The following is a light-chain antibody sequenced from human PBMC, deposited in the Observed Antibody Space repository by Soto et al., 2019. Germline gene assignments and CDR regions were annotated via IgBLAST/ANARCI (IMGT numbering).Light chain of an antibody. CDR2: AVS. CDR3: KQSRASPLT. Sequence: IDTTPAPSSVFASVGDSVTITSLAIQGINNWLAWYQQKPGKAPELMIYAVSYLQSGVTSRFSGSGSGTACTLTISSLQPEDFATYFCKQSRASPLTVGGGTKVDI. CDR1: QGINNW. V-gene: IGKV1-12*01. J-gene: IGKJ4*01.